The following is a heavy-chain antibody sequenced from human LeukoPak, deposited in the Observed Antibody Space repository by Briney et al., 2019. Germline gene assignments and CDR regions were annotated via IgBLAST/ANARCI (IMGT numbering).Heavy chain of an antibody. Sequence: GGSLRLSCAASGFTFSSYWMHWVRQAPGKGLVWVSRINSDGSSTSYAGSVKGRFTISRDNAKNTLYLQMNSLRAEDTAVYYCATFYDSSGYYSCYYYGMDVWGQGTTVTVSS. CDR3: ATFYDSSGYYSCYYYGMDV. J-gene: IGHJ6*02. CDR1: GFTFSSYW. D-gene: IGHD3-22*01. CDR2: INSDGSST. V-gene: IGHV3-74*01.